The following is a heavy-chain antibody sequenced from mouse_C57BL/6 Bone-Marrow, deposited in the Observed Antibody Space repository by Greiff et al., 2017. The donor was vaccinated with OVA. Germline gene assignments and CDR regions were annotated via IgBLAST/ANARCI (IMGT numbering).Heavy chain of an antibody. V-gene: IGHV5-16*01. CDR3: ARGGSYYGSSSWYFDV. Sequence: EVKVVESEGGLVQPGSSMKLSCTASGFTFSDYYMAWVRQVPEKGLEWVANINYDGSSTYYLDSLKSRFIISRDNAKNILYLQMSSLKSEDTATYYCARGGSYYGSSSWYFDVWGTGTTVTVSS. CDR2: INYDGSST. J-gene: IGHJ1*03. CDR1: GFTFSDYY. D-gene: IGHD1-1*01.